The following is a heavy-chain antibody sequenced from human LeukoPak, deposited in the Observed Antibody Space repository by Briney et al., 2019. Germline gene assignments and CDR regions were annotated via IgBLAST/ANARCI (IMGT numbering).Heavy chain of an antibody. V-gene: IGHV1-18*01. CDR2: ISAYNGNT. D-gene: IGHD3-10*01. CDR1: GYTFTSYG. Sequence: GASVKVSCKASGYTFTSYGISGVRQAPGQGVEWVGWISAYNGNTNYAQKLRGRVTMTTDTSTSTAYMELRSLRSDDTAVYYCAGSLGWFDAFDIWGQGTMVTVSS. CDR3: AGSLGWFDAFDI. J-gene: IGHJ3*02.